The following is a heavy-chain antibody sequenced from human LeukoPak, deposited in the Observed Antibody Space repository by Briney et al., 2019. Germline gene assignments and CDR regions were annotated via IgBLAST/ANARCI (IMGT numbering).Heavy chain of an antibody. V-gene: IGHV4-39*07. CDR3: ARDCCGYRSWFDP. Sequence: PSETLSLTCTVSGDSISSNYFSSNLFHWGWLRQPPGEGLEWIGSIYYIGTTYYNPSLKSRVTISVDTSKNQFSLKLTSVTAADTAVYYCARDCCGYRSWFDPWGQGTLVTVSS. CDR1: GDSISSNYFSSNLFH. D-gene: IGHD6-25*01. CDR2: IYYIGTT. J-gene: IGHJ5*02.